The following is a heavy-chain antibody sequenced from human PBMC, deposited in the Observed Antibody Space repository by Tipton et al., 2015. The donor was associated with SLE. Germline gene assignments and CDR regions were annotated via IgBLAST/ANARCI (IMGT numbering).Heavy chain of an antibody. V-gene: IGHV4-34*01. D-gene: IGHD5-18*01. J-gene: IGHJ2*01. Sequence: TLSLTCAVYGGSFSGYYWSWIRQPPGKGLEWIGEINHSGSTNYNPSLKSRVTISVDTSKNQFSLKLSSVTAADTAVYYCARSLGYSYGYYWYFDLWGRGTLVTVSS. CDR1: GGSFSGYY. CDR2: INHSGST. CDR3: ARSLGYSYGYYWYFDL.